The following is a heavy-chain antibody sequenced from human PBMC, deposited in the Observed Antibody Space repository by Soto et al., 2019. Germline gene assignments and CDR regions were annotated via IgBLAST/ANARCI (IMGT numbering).Heavy chain of an antibody. CDR1: CFIFENFG. D-gene: IGHD2-2*01. CDR3: AKNQVVEVVPLATVDWCGR. CDR2: ISGSGFKK. V-gene: IGHV3-23*01. J-gene: IGHJ5*02. Sequence: SLRLSCAASCFIFENFGMSWVRQAPGKGLEWISSISGSGFKKYYADSVKGRFTISRDNSKSTVYLELNNLSAEDTAVYHCAKNQVVEVVPLATVDWCGRWGQGSVVSVSS.